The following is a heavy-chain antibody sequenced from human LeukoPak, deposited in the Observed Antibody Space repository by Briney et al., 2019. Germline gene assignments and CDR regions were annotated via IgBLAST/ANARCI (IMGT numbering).Heavy chain of an antibody. V-gene: IGHV3-30*02. D-gene: IGHD6-6*01. CDR1: GFIFSDYG. Sequence: GGSLRLSCAASGFIFSDYGMHWVRQAPGKGLEWVTLVRNDGSDKYYADSVKGRFTISRDNSKNTLYLQMNSLRAEDTAVYYCARVRPHPTIDVWGKGTTVTVSS. CDR3: ARVRPHPTIDV. CDR2: VRNDGSDK. J-gene: IGHJ6*03.